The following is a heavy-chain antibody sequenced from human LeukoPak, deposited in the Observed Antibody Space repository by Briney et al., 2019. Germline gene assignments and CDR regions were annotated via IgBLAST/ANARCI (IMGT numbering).Heavy chain of an antibody. CDR1: GGSFSGYY. CDR3: ARDRIAARPRAFDI. J-gene: IGHJ3*02. CDR2: INHSGST. Sequence: PSESLSLTCAVYGGSFSGYYWSWIRQPPGKGLEWIGEINHSGSTNYNPSLKSRVTISVDTSKTQFSLKLSSVTAADTAVYYCARDRIAARPRAFDIWGQGTMVTVSS. D-gene: IGHD6-6*01. V-gene: IGHV4-34*01.